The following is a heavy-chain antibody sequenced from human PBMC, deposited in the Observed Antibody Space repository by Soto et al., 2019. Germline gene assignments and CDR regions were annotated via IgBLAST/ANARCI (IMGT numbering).Heavy chain of an antibody. Sequence: EVQLVESGGGLVQPGRSLRLSCAASGFKFRDYWMSWVLQAPGKGLEWVGNIKHDTSEAHYADSVKGRFTITRDNIKNFVFLQMNGLRADDTASYYCARDGLLFSGPYRPSRFDYWGLGTQVTVSS. CDR2: IKHDTSEA. V-gene: IGHV3-7*03. CDR3: ARDGLLFSGPYRPSRFDY. D-gene: IGHD3-16*02. CDR1: GFKFRDYW. J-gene: IGHJ4*02.